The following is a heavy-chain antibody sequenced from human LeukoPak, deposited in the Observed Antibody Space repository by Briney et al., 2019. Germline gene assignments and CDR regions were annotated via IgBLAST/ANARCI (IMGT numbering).Heavy chain of an antibody. CDR1: GGSISPFY. D-gene: IGHD2-15*01. CDR3: ARHGYCSGGSCYWDY. CDR2: IYYSGDT. V-gene: IGHV4-59*08. Sequence: TSETLSLTCTVSGGSISPFYWSWIRQPPGKGLEWIAYIYYSGDTRYNPSLQSRVAISVDTSNNQVSLKLSSVTAADTAVYYCARHGYCSGGSCYWDYWGRGTLVTVSS. J-gene: IGHJ4*02.